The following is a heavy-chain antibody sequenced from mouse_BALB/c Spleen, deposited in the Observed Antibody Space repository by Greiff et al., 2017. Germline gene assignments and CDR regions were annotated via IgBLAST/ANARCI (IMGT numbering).Heavy chain of an antibody. Sequence: EVKLVESGGGLVKPGGSLKLSCAASGFTFSSYAMSWVRQTPVKRLEWVATISSGGSYTYYPDSVKGRFTISRDNAKNTLYLQMSSLRSEDTAMYYCARHDGSSPAWFAYWGQGTLVTVSA. CDR1: GFTFSSYA. V-gene: IGHV5-9-3*01. D-gene: IGHD1-1*01. CDR2: ISSGGSYT. CDR3: ARHDGSSPAWFAY. J-gene: IGHJ3*01.